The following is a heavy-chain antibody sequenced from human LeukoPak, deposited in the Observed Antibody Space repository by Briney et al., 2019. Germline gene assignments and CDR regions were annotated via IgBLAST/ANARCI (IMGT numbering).Heavy chain of an antibody. V-gene: IGHV3-30*18. Sequence: GRSLRLSCTASGFTFSSYGMHWVRQAPGKGLEWVAVISYDGSNEYYADSVKGRFTISRDNSKNTQYLQMNSLRPEDTAAYHCAKVALFSGYYPPFDYWGQGTLVTVS. D-gene: IGHD3-22*01. CDR3: AKVALFSGYYPPFDY. CDR2: ISYDGSNE. CDR1: GFTFSSYG. J-gene: IGHJ4*02.